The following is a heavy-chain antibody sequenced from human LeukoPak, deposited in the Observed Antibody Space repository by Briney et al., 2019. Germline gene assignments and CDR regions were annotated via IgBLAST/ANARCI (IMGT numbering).Heavy chain of an antibody. CDR2: ISSSSSYI. V-gene: IGHV3-21*04. Sequence: TGGSLRLSCAASGFTFSSYSMNWVRQAPGKGLEWVSSISSSSSYIYYADSVKGRFTISRDNSKNTLYLQMNSLGVEDTAVYYCAKGRGSTSNSCYNYWGQGTLVTVSS. D-gene: IGHD2-2*02. CDR3: AKGRGSTSNSCYNY. CDR1: GFTFSSYS. J-gene: IGHJ4*02.